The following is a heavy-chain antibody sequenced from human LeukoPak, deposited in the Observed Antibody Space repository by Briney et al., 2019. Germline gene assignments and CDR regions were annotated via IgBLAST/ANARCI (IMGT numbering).Heavy chain of an antibody. CDR3: AKDMVVAADY. Sequence: GGSLRLSCAASGFTFSSYGMQWVRQAPGKGLEWVAFIRYDGSNKYYADSVRGRFTISRDNSKNTLYLQMNSLRAEDTAVYYCAKDMVVAADYWGQGTLVTVSS. CDR1: GFTFSSYG. D-gene: IGHD2-15*01. V-gene: IGHV3-30*02. J-gene: IGHJ4*02. CDR2: IRYDGSNK.